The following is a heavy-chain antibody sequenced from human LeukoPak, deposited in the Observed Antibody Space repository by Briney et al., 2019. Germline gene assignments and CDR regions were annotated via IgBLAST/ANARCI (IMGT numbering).Heavy chain of an antibody. CDR3: ARDSYSSGWTDYFDY. V-gene: IGHV1-18*01. J-gene: IGHJ4*02. CDR1: GYTFTSYG. D-gene: IGHD6-19*01. CDR2: ISAYNGNT. Sequence: ASVKVSCKASGYTFTSYGISWVRQAPGQGLEWMGWISAYNGNTNYAQKLQGRVTMTTDTSTSTAYMELRSQRSDDTAVYYCARDSYSSGWTDYFDYWGQGTLVTVSS.